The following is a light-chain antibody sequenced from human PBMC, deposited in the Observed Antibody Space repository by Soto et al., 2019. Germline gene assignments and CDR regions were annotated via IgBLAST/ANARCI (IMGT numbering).Light chain of an antibody. CDR3: QQYETSPRA. V-gene: IGKV3-20*01. CDR2: DAS. CDR1: RPLRNNY. Sequence: IVVTQTPGTLSLSPGERATLSCGASRPLRNNYLAWYQQSPGQAPRLLIYDASERATGTPDRFSGSGSEKDFSLTISRVEPEDFAVYYCQQYETSPRAFGQGTKVEI. J-gene: IGKJ1*01.